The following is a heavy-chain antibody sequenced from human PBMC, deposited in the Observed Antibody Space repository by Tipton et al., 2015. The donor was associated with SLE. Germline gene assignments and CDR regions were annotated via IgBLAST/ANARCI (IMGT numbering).Heavy chain of an antibody. CDR2: ISSGSYT. Sequence: GSLRLSCAASGFTFSSYAMSWVRQAPGKGLEWVSAISSGSYTYYADSVKGRFTISRDNAKNTFFLQMNRLRVEDTAMYYCARWKSGYSEFDAWGQGTLVTVSS. V-gene: IGHV3-21*01. CDR3: ARWKSGYSEFDA. D-gene: IGHD5-12*01. CDR1: GFTFSSYA. J-gene: IGHJ4*02.